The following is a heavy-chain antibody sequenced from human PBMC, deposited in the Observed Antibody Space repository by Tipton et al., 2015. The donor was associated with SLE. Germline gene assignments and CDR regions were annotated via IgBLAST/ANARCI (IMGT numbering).Heavy chain of an antibody. Sequence: TLSLTCAVSGFSISSGNYWVWLRQAPGKGLEWIATIHYSGSTYYKSSLKSRVTISMDTSKNQFSLKVTSVSAADTALYYCARRAYPYWYFDLWGRGTLVTVSS. D-gene: IGHD2-2*01. CDR3: ARRAYPYWYFDL. V-gene: IGHV4-38-2*01. CDR1: GFSISSGNY. CDR2: IHYSGST. J-gene: IGHJ2*01.